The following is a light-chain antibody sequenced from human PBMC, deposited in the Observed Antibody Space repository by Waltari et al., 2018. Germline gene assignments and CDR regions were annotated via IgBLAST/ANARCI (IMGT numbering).Light chain of an antibody. CDR1: QGINTY. V-gene: IGKV1-8*01. Sequence: AIRMTQSPSSFSASTGDRVTITCRASQGINTYLAWYQQKPGKAPRLLIYAASTLQGGVPSRFSGSGSGTDFTLTISSLQPEDFATYYCHQSYSGLEYTFGQGTKLEIK. CDR3: HQSYSGLEYT. CDR2: AAS. J-gene: IGKJ2*01.